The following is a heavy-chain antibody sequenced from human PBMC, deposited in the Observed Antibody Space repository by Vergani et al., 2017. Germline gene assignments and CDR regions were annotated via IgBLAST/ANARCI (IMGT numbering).Heavy chain of an antibody. Sequence: QVQLVQSGAEVKKPGASVKVSCKASGYTFTSYGISWVRQAPGQGLEWMGWISAYNGNTNYAQKLQGRVTMTTDTSTSTAYMELRSLRSDDTAVYYCARDGETGVTRVRGVIITFGTYYYYGMDVWGQGTTVTVSS. CDR3: ARDGETGVTRVRGVIITFGTYYYYGMDV. D-gene: IGHD3-10*01. V-gene: IGHV1-18*01. CDR1: GYTFTSYG. J-gene: IGHJ6*02. CDR2: ISAYNGNT.